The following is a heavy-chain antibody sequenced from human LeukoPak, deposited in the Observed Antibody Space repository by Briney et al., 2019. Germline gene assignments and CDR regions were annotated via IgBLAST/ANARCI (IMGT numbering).Heavy chain of an antibody. J-gene: IGHJ5*02. V-gene: IGHV4-34*01. CDR1: GGSFSAYY. CDR2: INHSGRT. CDR3: ARRPIAAAGYNWFDP. D-gene: IGHD6-13*01. Sequence: SETLSLTCTVYGGSFSAYYWSWIRQPPKKGLEWIGEINHSGRTNYNPSLKSRVTISVDTSKNQFSLKLSSVTAADTAVYYCARRPIAAAGYNWFDPWGQGTLVTVSS.